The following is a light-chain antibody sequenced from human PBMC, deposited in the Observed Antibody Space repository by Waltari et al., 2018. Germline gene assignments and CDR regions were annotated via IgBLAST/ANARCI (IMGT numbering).Light chain of an antibody. Sequence: EIVMTQSPATLSVSPGERATLSCRASPSVSSNLAWYQQKPGQAPRLLIYGASTRATGIPARFSGSGSGTEFTLTISSLQSEDFAVYYCQQYNNWPPGFGQGTKLEIK. J-gene: IGKJ2*03. CDR3: QQYNNWPPG. CDR1: PSVSSN. CDR2: GAS. V-gene: IGKV3-15*01.